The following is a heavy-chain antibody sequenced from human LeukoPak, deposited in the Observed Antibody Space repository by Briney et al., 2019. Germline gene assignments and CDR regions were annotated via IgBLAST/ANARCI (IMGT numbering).Heavy chain of an antibody. Sequence: ASVKVSCKASGYTFTSYYMHWVRQAPGQGLEWMGIINPSGGSTSYAQKFQGRVTMTRDMSTSTVYMELSSLRSEDTAVYYCARGDHPIWFGDRWGIDYWGQGTLVTVSS. J-gene: IGHJ4*02. CDR1: GYTFTSYY. V-gene: IGHV1-46*01. CDR3: ARGDHPIWFGDRWGIDY. CDR2: INPSGGST. D-gene: IGHD3-10*01.